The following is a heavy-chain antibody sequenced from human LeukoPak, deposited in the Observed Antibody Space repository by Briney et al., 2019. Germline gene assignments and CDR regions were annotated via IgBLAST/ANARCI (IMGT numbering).Heavy chain of an antibody. CDR3: AVEYNSSPYAFDI. V-gene: IGHV3-33*01. CDR2: IWYDGSNK. J-gene: IGHJ3*02. D-gene: IGHD2/OR15-2a*01. Sequence: GGSLRLPCAASGFTFSSYGMHWVRQAPGKGLEWVAVIWYDGSNKYYADSVKGRFTISRDNSKNTLYLQMNSLRVEDTAVYYCAVEYNSSPYAFDIWGQGAKVTVSS. CDR1: GFTFSSYG.